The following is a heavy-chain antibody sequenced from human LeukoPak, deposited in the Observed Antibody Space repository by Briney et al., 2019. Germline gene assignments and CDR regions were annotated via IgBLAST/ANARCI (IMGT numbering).Heavy chain of an antibody. CDR1: GFTFSSYS. V-gene: IGHV3-48*02. Sequence: GGSLRLSCAASGFTFSSYSMNWVRQAPGKGLEWVSYISSSSSTIYYADSVKGRFTISRDNAKNTLYLQMNSLRDEDTAVYYCARDPSYSSSWYVSYYYYYMDVWGKGTTVTVSS. CDR2: ISSSSSTI. D-gene: IGHD6-13*01. CDR3: ARDPSYSSSWYVSYYYYYMDV. J-gene: IGHJ6*03.